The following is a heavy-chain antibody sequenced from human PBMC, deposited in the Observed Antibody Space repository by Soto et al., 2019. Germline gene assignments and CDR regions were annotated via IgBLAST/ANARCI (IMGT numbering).Heavy chain of an antibody. J-gene: IGHJ4*02. CDR1: GFPFSDYY. CDR3: ARNFDSGGYYSDY. CDR2: ISSSAYT. D-gene: IGHD3-22*01. Sequence: LRLSCAASGFPFSDYYMSWIRQAPGEGLEWISYISSSAYTIYADSVKGRFTISRDNAKNSLFLQMTSLRVEDTAVYYCARNFDSGGYYSDYWGQGTLVTV. V-gene: IGHV3-11*06.